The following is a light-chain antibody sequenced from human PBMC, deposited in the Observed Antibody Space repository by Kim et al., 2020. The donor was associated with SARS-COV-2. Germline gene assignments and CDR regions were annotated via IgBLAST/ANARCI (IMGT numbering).Light chain of an antibody. V-gene: IGKV3-20*01. CDR2: GAS. CDR3: QQYGSSLYT. CDR1: HSVGSSY. J-gene: IGKJ2*01. Sequence: LSPGERATLSCRASHSVGSSYLAWYQQKPGQAPRLLIYGASSRATGIPDRFSGSGSGTDFTLTISRLEPEDFAVYYCQQYGSSLYTFGQGTKLEI.